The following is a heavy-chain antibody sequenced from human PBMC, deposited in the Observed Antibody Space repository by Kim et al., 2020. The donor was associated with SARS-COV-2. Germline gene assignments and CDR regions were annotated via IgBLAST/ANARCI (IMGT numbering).Heavy chain of an antibody. V-gene: IGHV4-31*03. Sequence: SETLSLTCTVSGGSISSGGYYWSWIRQHPGKGLEWIGYIYYSGSTYYNPSLKSRVTISVDTSKNQFSLKLSSVTAADTAVYYCARHYYGSGSYYTGWVDYWGQGTLVTVSS. J-gene: IGHJ4*02. D-gene: IGHD3-10*01. CDR1: GGSISSGGYY. CDR2: IYYSGST. CDR3: ARHYYGSGSYYTGWVDY.